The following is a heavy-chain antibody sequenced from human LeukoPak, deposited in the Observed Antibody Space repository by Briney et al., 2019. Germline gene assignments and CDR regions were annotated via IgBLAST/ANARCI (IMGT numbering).Heavy chain of an antibody. Sequence: PSETLSLTCTVSGGSISSGGYYWSWIRQHPGKGLEWIGNIYNNGSPYYNPSLRRRLTMSLDASKNQFSLILNSVTAADTAVYFCARSWWIGEPSIGHNWFDPWGQGILVTVSS. CDR2: IYNNGSP. CDR1: GGSISSGGYY. CDR3: ARSWWIGEPSIGHNWFDP. D-gene: IGHD3-10*01. V-gene: IGHV4-31*03. J-gene: IGHJ5*02.